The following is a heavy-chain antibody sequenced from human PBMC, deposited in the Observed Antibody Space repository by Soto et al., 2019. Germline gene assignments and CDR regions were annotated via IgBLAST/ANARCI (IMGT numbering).Heavy chain of an antibody. J-gene: IGHJ5*02. D-gene: IGHD3-3*01. CDR1: GYTFTSYD. V-gene: IGHV1-8*01. Sequence: ASVKVSCKASGYTFTSYDINWVRQATGQGLEWMGWMNPNSGNTGYAQKFQGRVTMTRNTSISTVYMELSSLRSEDTAVYYCARIFWRDSNWFDPWGQGTLVTVSS. CDR2: MNPNSGNT. CDR3: ARIFWRDSNWFDP.